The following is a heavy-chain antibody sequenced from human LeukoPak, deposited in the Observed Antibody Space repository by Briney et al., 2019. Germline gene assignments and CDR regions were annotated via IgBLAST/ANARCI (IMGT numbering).Heavy chain of an antibody. CDR2: ISYDGSNK. CDR1: GFTFSRYG. V-gene: IGHV3-30*03. Sequence: PGGSLRLSCAASGFTFSRYGMHWVRQAPGKGLEWVAGISYDGSNKYYADSVKGRFTISRDNSKNTLYLQINSLRAEDTAVYYCATDYSSSSSYFDYWGQGTLVTASS. CDR3: ATDYSSSSSYFDY. D-gene: IGHD6-6*01. J-gene: IGHJ4*02.